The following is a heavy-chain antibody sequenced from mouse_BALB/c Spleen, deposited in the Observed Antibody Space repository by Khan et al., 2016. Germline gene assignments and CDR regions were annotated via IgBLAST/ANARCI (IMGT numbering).Heavy chain of an antibody. CDR1: GYTFTSYW. CDR3: AREGTVPLMDY. J-gene: IGHJ4*01. D-gene: IGHD1-1*01. V-gene: IGHV1S41*01. CDR2: IAPGSGST. Sequence: DLVKPGASVKLSCKASGYTFTSYWINWIKQRPGQGLEWIGRIAPGSGSTYYNEMFKGKATLTVDTSSSTAYIQRSSLSSDDSAVXFCAREGTVPLMDYWGQGTSVTVSS.